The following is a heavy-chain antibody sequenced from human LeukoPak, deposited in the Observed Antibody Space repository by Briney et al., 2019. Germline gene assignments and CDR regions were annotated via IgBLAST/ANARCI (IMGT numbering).Heavy chain of an antibody. D-gene: IGHD3-3*01. CDR2: INPNSGCT. CDR1: GYTFTGYY. V-gene: IGHV1-2*06. J-gene: IGHJ5*02. CDR3: ARDGPPILECLFPRDNWFDP. Sequence: ASVKVSCKASGYTFTGYYMHWVRQAPGQGLEWMGRINPNSGCTNYAQKFQGRVTMTRDRSISTAYMELSRLRSDDTAVYSCARDGPPILECLFPRDNWFDPWGQGTLVTVSS.